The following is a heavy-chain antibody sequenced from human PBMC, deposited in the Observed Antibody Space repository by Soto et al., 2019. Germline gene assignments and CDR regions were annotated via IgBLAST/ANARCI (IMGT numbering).Heavy chain of an antibody. CDR3: ARDGYCSSTSCYDGMDV. CDR1: GGSISSGGYY. D-gene: IGHD2-2*03. V-gene: IGHV4-31*03. Sequence: SETLSLTCTVSGGSISSGGYYWSWIRQHPGKGLEWIGYIYYSGSTYYNPSLKSRVTISVDTSKNQFSLKLSSVTAADTAVYYCARDGYCSSTSCYDGMDVWGQGTTVTVSS. J-gene: IGHJ6*02. CDR2: IYYSGST.